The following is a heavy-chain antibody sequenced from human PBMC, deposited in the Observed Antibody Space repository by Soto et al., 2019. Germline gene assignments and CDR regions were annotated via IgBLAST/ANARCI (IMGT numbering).Heavy chain of an antibody. V-gene: IGHV1-18*01. CDR3: ARDRTLTGYYINLPFDY. J-gene: IGHJ4*02. CDR1: GYTFTSYG. D-gene: IGHD3-9*01. CDR2: ISAYNGNT. Sequence: ASVKVSCKASGYTFTSYGISWVRQAPGQGLEWMGWISAYNGNTNYAQKLQGRVTMTTDTPTSTAYMELRSLRSDDTAVYYCARDRTLTGYYINLPFDYWGQGTLVTVSS.